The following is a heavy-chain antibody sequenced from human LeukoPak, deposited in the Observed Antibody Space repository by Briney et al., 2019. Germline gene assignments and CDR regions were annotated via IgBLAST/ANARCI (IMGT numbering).Heavy chain of an antibody. D-gene: IGHD3-9*01. J-gene: IGHJ4*02. CDR3: ARVLRYFDWIPYFDY. CDR1: GFTFSSYG. V-gene: IGHV3-33*01. Sequence: GGSLRLSCAASGFTFSSYGMHWVRQAPGKGLEWVAVIWYDGSNIYYADSVKGRFTISRDNSKNTLYLQMNSLRAEDTAVYYCARVLRYFDWIPYFDYWGQGPLVTVSS. CDR2: IWYDGSNI.